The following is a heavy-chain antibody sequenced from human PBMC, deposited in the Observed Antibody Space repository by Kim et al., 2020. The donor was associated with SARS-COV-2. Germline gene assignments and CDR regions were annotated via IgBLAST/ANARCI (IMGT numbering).Heavy chain of an antibody. CDR2: IYYSGST. Sequence: SETLSPTCTVSGGSVSSGSYYWSWIRQPPGKGLEWIGYIYYSGSTNYNPSLKSRVTISVDTSKNQFSLKLSSVTAADTAVYYCARDNDFWSGYDYWGQGTLVTVSS. V-gene: IGHV4-61*01. CDR3: ARDNDFWSGYDY. D-gene: IGHD3-3*01. J-gene: IGHJ4*02. CDR1: GGSVSSGSYY.